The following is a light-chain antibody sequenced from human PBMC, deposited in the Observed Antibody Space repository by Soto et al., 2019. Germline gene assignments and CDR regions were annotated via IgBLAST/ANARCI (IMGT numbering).Light chain of an antibody. Sequence: IQLTQSPSSLSASVGDRVTITCRASQGIDSYLAWYQQKPGKAPKLLIYAASTSQSGVPSRFSGSGSGTNFTLTISSLQPEDFAAYYCQQLDSYPITFGQGTRLEIK. CDR2: AAS. CDR3: QQLDSYPIT. V-gene: IGKV1-9*01. J-gene: IGKJ5*01. CDR1: QGIDSY.